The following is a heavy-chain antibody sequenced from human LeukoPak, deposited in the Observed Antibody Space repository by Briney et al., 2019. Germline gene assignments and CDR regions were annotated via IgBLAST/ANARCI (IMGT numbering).Heavy chain of an antibody. V-gene: IGHV4-31*03. D-gene: IGHD6-13*01. CDR1: GDSTSSGDYY. CDR2: IYYSGST. J-gene: IGHJ4*02. Sequence: SETLSLTCTVSGDSTSSGDYYWTWIRQHPGKGLEWIGCIYYSGSTYYNLSLKSRVIISADTPKNHVSLKLSSVTAADTAVYYCARVREATIAPFFDYWGQGILVTVSS. CDR3: ARVREATIAPFFDY.